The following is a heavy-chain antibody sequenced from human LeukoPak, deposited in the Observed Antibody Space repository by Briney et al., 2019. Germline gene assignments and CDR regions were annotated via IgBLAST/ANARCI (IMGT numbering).Heavy chain of an antibody. CDR3: AKGPGAAVGKRYIQH. CDR1: GFTFNDYA. Sequence: GGSLRLSCAASGFTFNDYAMHWVRQAPGKGLEWVSLISWDSGNTYYADSVRGRFTISRDNSKNSLSLQMNSLRAEDTALYYCAKGPGAAVGKRYIQHWGQGTLVTVSS. D-gene: IGHD6-13*01. V-gene: IGHV3-43D*03. J-gene: IGHJ1*01. CDR2: ISWDSGNT.